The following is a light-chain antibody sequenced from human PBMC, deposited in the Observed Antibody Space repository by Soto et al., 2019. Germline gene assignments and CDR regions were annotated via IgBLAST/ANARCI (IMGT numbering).Light chain of an antibody. Sequence: QSVLTQPASVSGSPGQSITISCTGTSSDVGNYNFVSWFQQHPGKAPKFMIYEVNKRPSGVSTRFSGSKSGNTASLTTSGLQADDEADYYCCSYAGSRTYVFGTGTKVTVL. J-gene: IGLJ1*01. V-gene: IGLV2-23*02. CDR2: EVN. CDR1: SSDVGNYNF. CDR3: CSYAGSRTYV.